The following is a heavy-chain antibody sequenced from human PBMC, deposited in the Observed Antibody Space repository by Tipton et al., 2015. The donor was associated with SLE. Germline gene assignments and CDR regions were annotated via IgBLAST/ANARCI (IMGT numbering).Heavy chain of an antibody. V-gene: IGHV3-23*01. CDR3: ASGGYSYGPFDY. D-gene: IGHD5-18*01. CDR2: ISGSGGST. Sequence: SLRLSCEASGFMFSSYAMHWVRQAPGKGLEWVSVISGSGGSTYYADSVKGRFTISRDNSKNTLYLQMNSLRAEDTAVYYCASGGYSYGPFDYWGQGTLVTVSS. J-gene: IGHJ4*02. CDR1: GFMFSSYA.